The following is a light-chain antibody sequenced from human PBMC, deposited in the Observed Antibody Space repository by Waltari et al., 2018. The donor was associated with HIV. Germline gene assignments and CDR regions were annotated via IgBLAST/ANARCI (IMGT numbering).Light chain of an antibody. CDR3: QQYDNPPPFT. Sequence: DIQMTQSPSSLSASVGDRVTITCQASQDISSYLNWYQQKPGKAPKLLIYGASNLETGVPSRFSGSGSGTDFTFTISTLQPEDIATYYCQQYDNPPPFTFGPGTKVDTK. CDR2: GAS. V-gene: IGKV1-33*01. CDR1: QDISSY. J-gene: IGKJ3*01.